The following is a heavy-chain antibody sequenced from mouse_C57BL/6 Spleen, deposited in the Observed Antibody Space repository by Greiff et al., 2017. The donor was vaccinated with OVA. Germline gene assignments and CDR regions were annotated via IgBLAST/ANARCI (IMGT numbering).Heavy chain of an antibody. CDR2: IDPNSGGT. Sequence: QVQLQQPGAELVKPGASVKLSCKASGYTFTSYWMHWVKKRPGRGLEWIGRIDPNSGGTKYNEKFKSKATLTVDKPSSTAYMQLSSLTSEDSAVYYCARQENGDYYYAMDYWGQGTSVTVSS. D-gene: IGHD4-1*01. CDR1: GYTFTSYW. J-gene: IGHJ4*01. V-gene: IGHV1-72*01. CDR3: ARQENGDYYYAMDY.